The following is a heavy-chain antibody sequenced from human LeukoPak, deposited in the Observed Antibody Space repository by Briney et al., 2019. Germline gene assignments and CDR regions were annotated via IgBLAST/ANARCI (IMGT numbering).Heavy chain of an antibody. Sequence: SETLSLTCTVSGGSISSSSYYWGWIRQPPGKGLEWIGSIYYSGSTYYNPSLKSRVTISVDTSKNQFSLKLSSVTAADTAVYYCARDKGYNLLSASDIWGQGTMVTVSS. V-gene: IGHV4-39*02. CDR2: IYYSGST. D-gene: IGHD5-24*01. CDR3: ARDKGYNLLSASDI. J-gene: IGHJ3*02. CDR1: GGSISSSSYY.